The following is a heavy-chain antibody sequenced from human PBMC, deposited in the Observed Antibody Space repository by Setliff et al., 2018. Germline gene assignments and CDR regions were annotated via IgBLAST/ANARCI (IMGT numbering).Heavy chain of an antibody. CDR1: GYTFTGYY. CDR2: INPNSGGT. Sequence: EASVKVSCKASGYTFTGYYMHWVRQAPGQGLEWMGWINPNSGGTNYAQKFQGWVTMTRDTSISTAYMELSRLRSDDTAVYYCARDRGYCSSTSCYDGFDPWGQGTLVTVSS. J-gene: IGHJ5*02. V-gene: IGHV1-2*04. CDR3: ARDRGYCSSTSCYDGFDP. D-gene: IGHD2-2*01.